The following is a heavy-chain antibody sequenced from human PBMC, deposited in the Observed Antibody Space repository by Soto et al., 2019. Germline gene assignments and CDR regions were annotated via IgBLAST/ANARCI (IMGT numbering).Heavy chain of an antibody. CDR2: ISAYNGNT. J-gene: IGHJ4*02. CDR3: XXXXXXPXE. V-gene: IGHV1-18*01. Sequence: QVQLVQSGAEVKKPGASVKVSCKASGYTFTSYAISWVRQAPGQGLEWMGWISAYNGNTNYAQKLQGRVTMTTDTSXXXXXXXXXXXXXXXXXXXXXXXXXXXPXEWGQGTLVT. CDR1: GYTFTSYA.